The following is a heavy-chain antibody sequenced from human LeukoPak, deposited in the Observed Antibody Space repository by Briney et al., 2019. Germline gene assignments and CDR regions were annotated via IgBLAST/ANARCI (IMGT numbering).Heavy chain of an antibody. CDR3: ARDLLDFWSAPTYLDY. V-gene: IGHV1-18*01. Sequence: ASVKVFCKTSGYTFTSYGISWVRQAPGQGLEWMGWISAYDGNTDYVQKFQGRVIMTKDTITSTVYMELTNLRSDDTAVYYCARDLLDFWSAPTYLDYWGQGTLVTVSS. D-gene: IGHD3-3*01. J-gene: IGHJ4*02. CDR1: GYTFTSYG. CDR2: ISAYDGNT.